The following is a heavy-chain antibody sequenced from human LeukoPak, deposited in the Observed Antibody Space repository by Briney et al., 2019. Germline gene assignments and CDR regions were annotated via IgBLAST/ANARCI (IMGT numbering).Heavy chain of an antibody. CDR2: VSPKSGAS. V-gene: IGHV1-2*02. Sequence: ASVKVSCKTSGFTFTDYYIQWVRQAPGQRLEWMGWVSPKSGASHYAQKFQGRVTMTRDTSTSTVYMELSSLRSEDTAVYYCARETGRGVEYSSSSNFDYWGQGTLVTVSS. CDR1: GFTFTDYY. CDR3: ARETGRGVEYSSSSNFDY. J-gene: IGHJ4*02. D-gene: IGHD6-6*01.